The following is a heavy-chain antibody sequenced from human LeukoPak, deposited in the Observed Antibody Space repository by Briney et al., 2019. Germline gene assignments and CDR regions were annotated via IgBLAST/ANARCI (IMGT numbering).Heavy chain of an antibody. CDR3: ARSTWNYDYGRWFDP. CDR1: GGSISSGNYY. V-gene: IGHV4-61*02. Sequence: SETLSLTCTVSGGSISSGNYYWSWIRQPAGKGLEWIGRFYSSGSTSYNPSLKSRVTISVDRSNKQFSLKLSSVTAADTAVYYCARSTWNYDYGRWFDPWGQGTLVTVSS. CDR2: FYSSGST. D-gene: IGHD1-7*01. J-gene: IGHJ5*02.